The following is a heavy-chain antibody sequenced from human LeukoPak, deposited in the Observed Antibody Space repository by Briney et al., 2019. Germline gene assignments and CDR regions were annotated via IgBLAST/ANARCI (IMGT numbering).Heavy chain of an antibody. CDR3: TKDGHSCHFDY. J-gene: IGHJ4*02. V-gene: IGHV3-43*02. CDR1: GFTFDDYA. D-gene: IGHD4-11*01. CDR2: ISEDGSST. Sequence: GGSLRLSCAASGFTFDDYAMHWVRQAPGKGLEWVSLISEDGSSTYYADSVKGRFTISRDNSENSLYLQMSSLRTEDTALYYCTKDGHSCHFDYWGQGTLVTVSS.